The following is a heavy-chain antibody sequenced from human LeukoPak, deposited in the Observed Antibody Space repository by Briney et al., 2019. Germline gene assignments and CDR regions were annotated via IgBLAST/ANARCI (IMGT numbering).Heavy chain of an antibody. CDR3: ARDNVIYHYDSSGYYPLDY. J-gene: IGHJ4*02. CDR2: IKQDGSEK. D-gene: IGHD3-22*01. Sequence: GGSLRLSCAASGFTFSSYWMSWVRQAPGKGLEWVANIKQDGSEKYYVDSVKGRFTISRDNAKNSLYLQMNSLRAEDTAVYYCARDNVIYHYDSSGYYPLDYWGQGTLVTVSS. V-gene: IGHV3-7*01. CDR1: GFTFSSYW.